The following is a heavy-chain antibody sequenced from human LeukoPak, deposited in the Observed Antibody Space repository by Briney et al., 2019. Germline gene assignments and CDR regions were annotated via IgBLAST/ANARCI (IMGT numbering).Heavy chain of an antibody. J-gene: IGHJ4*02. V-gene: IGHV3-11*01. D-gene: IGHD6-13*01. CDR2: SSGSSI. Sequence: KAGGSLRLSCAASGFTFSDYYMSWIRQAPGKGLKWVSYSSGSSIYYADFVKGRFTISRDNAKNSLYLQMNSLRAEDTAVYYCAREGSSSWYVDYWGQGTLVTVSS. CDR3: AREGSSSWYVDY. CDR1: GFTFSDYY.